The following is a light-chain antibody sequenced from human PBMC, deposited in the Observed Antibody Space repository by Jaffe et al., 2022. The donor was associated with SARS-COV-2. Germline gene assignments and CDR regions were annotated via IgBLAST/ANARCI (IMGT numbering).Light chain of an antibody. CDR3: SSYTDNRFPHVL. Sequence: QSALTQPASVSGSPGQSITISCTGTSSDIGTYNYVSWYQHHPGKAPKLLISDVSDRPSGVSNRFSGSKSGNTASLTISGLQVEDEADYYCSSYTDNRFPHVLFGGGTKLTVL. V-gene: IGLV2-14*03. CDR1: SSDIGTYNY. CDR2: DVS. J-gene: IGLJ2*01.